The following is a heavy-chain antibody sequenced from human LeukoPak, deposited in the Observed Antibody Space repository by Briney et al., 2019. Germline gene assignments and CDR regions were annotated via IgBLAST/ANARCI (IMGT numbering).Heavy chain of an antibody. CDR1: VGTFTSYA. Sequence: ASVKVSCKASVGTFTSYAISWGRQARGHGLEWLGGIIPIFGTANYAQKFQGRVTITADESTSTAYMALSSLRSEDTAVYYCARDLSLYCDFWSGYEGYYYGMGVWGQGTTVTVSS. V-gene: IGHV1-69*13. CDR2: IIPIFGTA. CDR3: ARDLSLYCDFWSGYEGYYYGMGV. J-gene: IGHJ6*02. D-gene: IGHD3-3*01.